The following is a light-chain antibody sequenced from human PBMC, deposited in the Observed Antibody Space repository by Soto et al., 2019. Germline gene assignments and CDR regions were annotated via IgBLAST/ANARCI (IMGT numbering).Light chain of an antibody. CDR3: LQDYMYPYT. V-gene: IGKV1-6*01. J-gene: IGKJ2*01. CDR2: GTS. CDR1: QGIRND. Sequence: IQMTQSPSSLSVSVGDRITITCRASQGIRNDLGWYQQKPGKAPNLLIYGTSSLHSGVPSRFSGSGSGTDFTLTISSLQPEDFATYYCLQDYMYPYTFGQGTKLEIK.